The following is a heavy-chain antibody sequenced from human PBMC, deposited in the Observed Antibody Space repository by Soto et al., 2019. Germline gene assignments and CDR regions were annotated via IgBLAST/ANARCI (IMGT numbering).Heavy chain of an antibody. CDR2: VSAYNRNT. CDR3: ARERRWERLLY. CDR1: GYTFSNYG. Sequence: VQLVQSGPEVKKLGASVKVSCKGSGYTFSNYGVTWVRQAPGQGLERLGWVSAYNRNTGDAQKFEDRATMTIDTSKKTACVVRRRLTPDVPDVYSWARERRWERLLYWGQGPL. J-gene: IGHJ4*02. D-gene: IGHD1-1*01. V-gene: IGHV1-18*01.